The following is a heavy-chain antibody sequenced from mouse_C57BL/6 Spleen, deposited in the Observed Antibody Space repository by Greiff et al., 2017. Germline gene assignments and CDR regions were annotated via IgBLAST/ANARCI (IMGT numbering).Heavy chain of an antibody. D-gene: IGHD2-4*01. CDR2: IYPGDGDT. Sequence: QVQLQQSGPELVKPGASVKISCKASGYAFSSSWMNWVKQRPGKGLEWIGRIYPGDGDTNYNGKFKGKATLTADKSSSTAYMQLSSLTSEDSAVYFCAREEYDYDPSYFDYWGQGTTLTVSS. CDR3: AREEYDYDPSYFDY. V-gene: IGHV1-82*01. CDR1: GYAFSSSW. J-gene: IGHJ2*01.